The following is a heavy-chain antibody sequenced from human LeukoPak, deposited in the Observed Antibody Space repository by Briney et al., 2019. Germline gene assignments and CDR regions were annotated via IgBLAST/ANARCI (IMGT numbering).Heavy chain of an antibody. CDR3: ARSSTSGFCDY. CDR1: GGTFSSYA. V-gene: IGHV1-69*05. CDR2: IIPIFGTA. Sequence: SVKVSCKASGGTFSSYAIRWVPQAPGQGLEWMGRIIPIFGTANYAQKFQGRVTITTDESTSTAYMELSSLRSEYTAVYYCARSSTSGFCDYWGQGTLVTVSS. D-gene: IGHD6-13*01. J-gene: IGHJ4*02.